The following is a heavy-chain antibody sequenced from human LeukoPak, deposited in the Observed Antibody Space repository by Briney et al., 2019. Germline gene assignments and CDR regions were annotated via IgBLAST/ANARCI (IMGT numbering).Heavy chain of an antibody. V-gene: IGHV4-61*02. CDR2: IYTSGST. CDR1: GGSISSGSYY. J-gene: IGHJ3*02. CDR3: ARGAYDFWSGDASGAFDI. D-gene: IGHD3-3*01. Sequence: PSQTLSLTCTVFGGSISSGSYYWSWIRQPAGKGLEWIGRIYTSGSTNYNPSLKSRVTISVDTSKNQFSLKLSSVTAADTAVYYCARGAYDFWSGDASGAFDIWGQGTMVTVSS.